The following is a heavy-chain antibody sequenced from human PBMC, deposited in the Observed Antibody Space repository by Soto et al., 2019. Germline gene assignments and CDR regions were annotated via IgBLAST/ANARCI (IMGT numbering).Heavy chain of an antibody. D-gene: IGHD3-22*01. Sequence: GASVKVSCKASGYTFTSYGISGVRQAPGQGLEWMGLISAYNGNTNYAQKLQGRVTMTTDTSTSTAYMELRSLRSDDTAVYYCARDGYYDSSGYRSDFDYWGQGTLVTVSS. CDR1: GYTFTSYG. CDR2: ISAYNGNT. V-gene: IGHV1-18*01. CDR3: ARDGYYDSSGYRSDFDY. J-gene: IGHJ4*02.